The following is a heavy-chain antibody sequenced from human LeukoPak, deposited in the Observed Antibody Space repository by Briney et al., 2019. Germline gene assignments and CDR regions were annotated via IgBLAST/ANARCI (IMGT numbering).Heavy chain of an antibody. J-gene: IGHJ4*02. CDR1: GGTFISYA. CDR3: ARLSGSYYL. Sequence: EASVTASYKASGGTFISYAISGVRQPPGQGLEWMGGIIPILGTANYAQKFQGRVTITTDESTSTAYMELSSLRSEDTAVYYCARLSGSYYLWGQGTLVTVSS. V-gene: IGHV1-69*05. CDR2: IIPILGTA. D-gene: IGHD1-26*01.